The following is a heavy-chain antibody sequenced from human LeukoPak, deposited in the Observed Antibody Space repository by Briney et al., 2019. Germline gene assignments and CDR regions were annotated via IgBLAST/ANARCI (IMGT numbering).Heavy chain of an antibody. Sequence: ASVKVSCKASGYTFTGYYMHWVRQAPGQGLEWMGRIDPDSGGTNYAQKFQGRVTMTRDTSISTAYMELSRLRSDDTAVYYCARDPSGSGSYRSTWFDPWGQGTLVTVSS. CDR3: ARDPSGSGSYRSTWFDP. V-gene: IGHV1-2*06. D-gene: IGHD3-10*01. J-gene: IGHJ5*02. CDR2: IDPDSGGT. CDR1: GYTFTGYY.